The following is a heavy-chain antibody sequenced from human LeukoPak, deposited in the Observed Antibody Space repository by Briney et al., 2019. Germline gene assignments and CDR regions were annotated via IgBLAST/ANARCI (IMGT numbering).Heavy chain of an antibody. J-gene: IGHJ4*02. CDR3: ARSIVVVPAAMEGEFDY. V-gene: IGHV1-3*01. D-gene: IGHD2-2*01. CDR2: INAGNGNT. Sequence: ASVKVSCKASGYTFTSYAMHWVRQAPGQRLEWMGWINAGNGNTKYSQKFQGRVTITRGTSASTAYMELSSLRSEDTAVYYCARSIVVVPAAMEGEFDYWGQGTLVTVSS. CDR1: GYTFTSYA.